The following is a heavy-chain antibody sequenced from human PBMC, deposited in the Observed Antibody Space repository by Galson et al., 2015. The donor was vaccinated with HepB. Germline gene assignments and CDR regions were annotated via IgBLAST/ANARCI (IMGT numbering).Heavy chain of an antibody. Sequence: SVKVSCKASGYTLSSYGINWVRQAPGQGPEWMGWITPYNGDTNYAQTFQGRVTMTKDTYTSTVYMELRSLRSDDTAVYFCARDLTSGSITPFGYWGPGTLVTVSS. D-gene: IGHD6-19*01. V-gene: IGHV1-18*04. J-gene: IGHJ4*02. CDR3: ARDLTSGSITPFGY. CDR1: GYTLSSYG. CDR2: ITPYNGDT.